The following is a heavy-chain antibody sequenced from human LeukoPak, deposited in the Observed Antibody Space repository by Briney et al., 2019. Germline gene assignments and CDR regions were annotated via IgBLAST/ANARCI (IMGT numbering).Heavy chain of an antibody. D-gene: IGHD3-22*01. Sequence: AGGSLRLSCAASGFTFSSYSMNWVRQAPGKGLEWVSYISSSSSTIYYADSVKGRFTISRDNAKNSLYLQMNSLRAEDTAVYYCARAQNDLGRWTYYYDSSGPHNDFDYWGQGTLVTVSS. CDR2: ISSSSSTI. J-gene: IGHJ4*02. CDR1: GFTFSSYS. CDR3: ARAQNDLGRWTYYYDSSGPHNDFDY. V-gene: IGHV3-48*01.